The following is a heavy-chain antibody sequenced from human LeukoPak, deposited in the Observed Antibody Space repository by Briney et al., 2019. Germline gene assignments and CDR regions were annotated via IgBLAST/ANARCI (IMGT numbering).Heavy chain of an antibody. J-gene: IGHJ4*02. CDR1: GYTFTSYG. V-gene: IGHV1-18*01. CDR3: ARDESIYDILTGYRI. D-gene: IGHD3-9*01. Sequence: ASVKVSCKASGYTFTSYGITWVRQAPGQGLEWMGWISAYNGNTNYAQNVQGRITMTTDTSTSTAYMGLRSLRSDDTAVYYCARDESIYDILTGYRIWGQGTLVTVSS. CDR2: ISAYNGNT.